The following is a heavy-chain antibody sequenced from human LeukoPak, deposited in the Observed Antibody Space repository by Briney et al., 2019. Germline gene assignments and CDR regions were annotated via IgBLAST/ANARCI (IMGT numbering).Heavy chain of an antibody. J-gene: IGHJ4*02. D-gene: IGHD6-19*01. Sequence: SETLSLTCSVSGYSISSDYYWGWIRQPPGKGLEWIGSIYHSGNTYYNPSHKSRVTILIDTSKNQFSLKLNSVTAADTAVYYCARAGYSNGLDYWGQGTLVTVSS. CDR3: ARAGYSNGLDY. CDR2: IYHSGNT. V-gene: IGHV4-38-2*02. CDR1: GYSISSDYY.